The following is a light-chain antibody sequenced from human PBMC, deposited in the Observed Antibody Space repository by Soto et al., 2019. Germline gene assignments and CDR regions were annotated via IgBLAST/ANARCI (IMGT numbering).Light chain of an antibody. CDR1: QSVSSR. CDR2: GAS. Sequence: EIVLTQSPGTLSLSPGERATLSCRASQSVSSRLAWYQHKPGQAPRLLISGASSRATGIPDRFSGSGSGTDFTLTISRLEPEDFATYYCQQLNSYPFTFGQGTLLEI. V-gene: IGKV3-20*01. CDR3: QQLNSYPFT. J-gene: IGKJ5*01.